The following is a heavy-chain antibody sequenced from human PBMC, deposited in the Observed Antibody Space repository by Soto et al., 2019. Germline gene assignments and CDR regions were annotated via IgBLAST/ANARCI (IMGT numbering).Heavy chain of an antibody. D-gene: IGHD5-12*01. J-gene: IGHJ4*02. V-gene: IGHV3-48*01. Sequence: GSLRLSCAASGFTFSSYSMNWVRQAPGKGLEWVSYISSSSTIYYADSVKGRFTISRDNAKNSLYLQMNSLRAEDTAVYYCARDKSGYDPALIDYWGQGTLVTVSS. CDR3: ARDKSGYDPALIDY. CDR2: ISSSSTI. CDR1: GFTFSSYS.